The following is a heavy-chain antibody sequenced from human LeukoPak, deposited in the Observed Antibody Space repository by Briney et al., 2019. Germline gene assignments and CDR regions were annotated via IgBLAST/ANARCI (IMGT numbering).Heavy chain of an antibody. Sequence: SDTLSLTCGVSGGSISSYYWSWLRQSPEKGLEWIGYIHYRGSTNYNPSLKSRLTISVNTSKNHFSLKLSSVTAADTAVYYCARHADSSGYYYHLDYWGQGALVTVSS. CDR2: IHYRGST. CDR3: ARHADSSGYYYHLDY. CDR1: GGSISSYY. J-gene: IGHJ4*02. D-gene: IGHD3-22*01. V-gene: IGHV4-59*08.